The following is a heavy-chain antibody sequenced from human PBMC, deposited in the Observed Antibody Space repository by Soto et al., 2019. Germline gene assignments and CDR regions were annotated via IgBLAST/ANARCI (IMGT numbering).Heavy chain of an antibody. J-gene: IGHJ4*02. CDR2: IYHSGST. D-gene: IGHD3-16*01. Sequence: QVQLQESGPGLVKPSGTLSLSCAVSGGSISSSHWWTWVRQPPGKGLEWIGEIYHSGSTNYNPSLKSRFTISVDTSRNQFSLNLSSVTAADTAVYYCAGSGGGEDYWGQGILVTVSS. CDR1: GGSISSSHW. V-gene: IGHV4-4*02. CDR3: AGSGGGEDY.